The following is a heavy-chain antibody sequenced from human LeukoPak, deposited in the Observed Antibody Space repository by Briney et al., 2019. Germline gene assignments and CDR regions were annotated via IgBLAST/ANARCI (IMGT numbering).Heavy chain of an antibody. CDR3: ARVRASTDPMYYYYYYMDV. CDR2: IIPIFGTA. J-gene: IGHJ6*03. CDR1: GGTFSSYA. D-gene: IGHD5/OR15-5a*01. V-gene: IGHV1-69*01. Sequence: SVKVSCKASGGTFSSYAISWVRQAPGQGLEWMGGIIPIFGTAYYAQKFQGRVTITADESTSTAYMELSSLRSEDTAVYYCARVRASTDPMYYYYYYMDVWGKGTTVTVSS.